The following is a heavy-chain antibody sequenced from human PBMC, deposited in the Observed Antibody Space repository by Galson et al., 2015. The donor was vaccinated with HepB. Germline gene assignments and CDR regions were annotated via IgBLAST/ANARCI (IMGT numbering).Heavy chain of an antibody. CDR1: GGSISSGSYY. Sequence: TLSLTCTVSGGSISSGSYYWSWIRQPAGKGLEWIGRIYTSGSTNYNPSLKSRVTISVDTSKNQFSLKLSSVTAADTAVYYCARDVLGYCSGGSCDSIWGQGTMVTVSS. CDR3: ARDVLGYCSGGSCDSI. CDR2: IYTSGST. J-gene: IGHJ3*02. D-gene: IGHD2-15*01. V-gene: IGHV4-61*02.